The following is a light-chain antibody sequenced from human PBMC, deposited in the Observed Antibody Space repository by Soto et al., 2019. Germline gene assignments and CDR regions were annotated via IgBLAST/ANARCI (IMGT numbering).Light chain of an antibody. J-gene: IGLJ3*02. CDR1: SSNIGSYY. Sequence: QAVVSQAPSASGTPGQRVTISCSGSSSNIGSYYVYWYQQLPGTAPKLLLYSNNQRPSGVPDRFSGSKSGTSASLAISGLRSEDEADYYCAAWDDSLTGLVFGGGTQLTVL. CDR2: SNN. V-gene: IGLV1-47*02. CDR3: AAWDDSLTGLV.